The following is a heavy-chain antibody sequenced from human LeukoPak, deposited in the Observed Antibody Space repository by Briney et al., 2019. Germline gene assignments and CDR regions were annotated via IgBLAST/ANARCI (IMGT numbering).Heavy chain of an antibody. D-gene: IGHD3-22*01. J-gene: IGHJ4*02. CDR2: ISGIGTYT. CDR3: ARDNYDSSGYYFD. CDR1: GFTFGTYA. Sequence: GGSLRLSCAASGFTFGTYAMSWVRQGPGKGLEWVSAISGIGTYTYYADSVKGRFTISRDNSKNTLYLQMNSLRAEDTAVYYCARDNYDSSGYYFDWGQGTLVTVSS. V-gene: IGHV3-23*01.